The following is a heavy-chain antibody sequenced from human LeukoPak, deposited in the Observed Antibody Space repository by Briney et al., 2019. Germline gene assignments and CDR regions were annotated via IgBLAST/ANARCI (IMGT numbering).Heavy chain of an antibody. CDR1: GYTFTSYG. V-gene: IGHV1-8*02. CDR2: MNPNSGNT. CDR3: ASWDYCSSTSCYTNDAFDI. D-gene: IGHD2-2*02. Sequence: ASVKVSCKASGYTFTSYGINWVRQATGQGLEWMGWMNPNSGNTGYAQKFQGRVTMTRNTSISTAYMELSSLRSEDTAVYYCASWDYCSSTSCYTNDAFDIWGQGTMVTVSS. J-gene: IGHJ3*02.